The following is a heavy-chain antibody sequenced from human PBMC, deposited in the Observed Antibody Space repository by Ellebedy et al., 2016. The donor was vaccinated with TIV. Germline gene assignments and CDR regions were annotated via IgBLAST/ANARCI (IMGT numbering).Heavy chain of an antibody. J-gene: IGHJ4*02. V-gene: IGHV3-43D*03. D-gene: IGHD1-26*01. CDR3: ATQWELYD. CDR2: ISWNAGSI. Sequence: PGGSLRLSCAASGFNFADYAMHWVRQAPGKGPEWVSLISWNAGSIYYADSVKGRFTISRDNAKNSLYLQMNSLRDEDTAVYYCATQWELYDWGQGTPVTVSS. CDR1: GFNFADYA.